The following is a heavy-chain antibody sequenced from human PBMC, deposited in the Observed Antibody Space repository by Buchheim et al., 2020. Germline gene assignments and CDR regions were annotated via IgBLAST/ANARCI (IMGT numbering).Heavy chain of an antibody. CDR1: GFSFSSYA. V-gene: IGHV3-23*01. CDR3: AKGNSIVGTTKHFDN. D-gene: IGHD1-26*01. CDR2: ISDSGGNI. J-gene: IGHJ4*02. Sequence: EVQLLESGGGLVQPGGSLRLSCAASGFSFSSYAMGWVRQAPGKGLEWVSVISDSGGNIYYADAVKGRVTISRDTSKNTVYLQMNSLRAEDAALYYCAKGNSIVGTTKHFDNWGQGTL.